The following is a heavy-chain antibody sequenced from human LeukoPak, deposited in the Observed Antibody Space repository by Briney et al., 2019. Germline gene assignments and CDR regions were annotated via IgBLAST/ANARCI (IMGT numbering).Heavy chain of an antibody. V-gene: IGHV3-53*01. Sequence: HPGGSLRLSCAASGFTVSSNYMSWVRQAPGKGLEWVSVIYSGGSTYYADSVKGRFTISRDNSKNTLYLQMNSLRAEDTAVYYCAKSVFGIAARPPFDYWGQGTLVTVSS. CDR2: IYSGGST. D-gene: IGHD6-6*01. J-gene: IGHJ4*02. CDR1: GFTVSSNY. CDR3: AKSVFGIAARPPFDY.